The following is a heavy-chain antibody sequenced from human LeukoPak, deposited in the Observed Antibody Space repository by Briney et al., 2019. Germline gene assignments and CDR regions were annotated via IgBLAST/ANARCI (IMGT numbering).Heavy chain of an antibody. CDR2: INPNSGGT. V-gene: IGHV1-2*02. CDR1: GYTFTGYY. CDR3: ARERLKWLAYHPDY. D-gene: IGHD6-19*01. J-gene: IGHJ4*02. Sequence: ASVKVSCKASGYTFTGYYMHWARQAPGQGLEWMGWINPNSGGTNYAQKFQGRVTMTRDTSISTAYMELSRLRSDDTAVYYCARERLKWLAYHPDYWGQGTLVTVSS.